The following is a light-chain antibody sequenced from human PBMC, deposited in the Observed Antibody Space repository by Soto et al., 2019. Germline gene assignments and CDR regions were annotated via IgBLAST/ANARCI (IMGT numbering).Light chain of an antibody. CDR1: QDISSS. CDR3: QKFNSPPLT. Sequence: DIQMTQSPSSLSASVGDRVTITCRASQDISSSLVWYQQKPGKVPKLLIYTASTLQSGVPSRFSGSGSGTGFTLTINSLQPEDVATYYCQKFNSPPLTFGGGTKVDIK. V-gene: IGKV1-27*01. CDR2: TAS. J-gene: IGKJ4*01.